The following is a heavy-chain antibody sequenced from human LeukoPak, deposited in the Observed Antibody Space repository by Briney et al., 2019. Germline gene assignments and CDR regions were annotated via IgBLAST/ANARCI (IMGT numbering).Heavy chain of an antibody. V-gene: IGHV3-48*01. CDR3: ARVDYGGFNFDY. J-gene: IGHJ4*02. Sequence: GGSLRLSCTASGFAFSNFWMGWVRQAPGKGLEWVSYISGSSGSIYYADSVRGRFTISRDNAKNSLSLQMNSLRAEDTAVYYCARVDYGGFNFDYWGQGTLVTVST. CDR1: GFAFSNFW. CDR2: ISGSSGSI. D-gene: IGHD4-23*01.